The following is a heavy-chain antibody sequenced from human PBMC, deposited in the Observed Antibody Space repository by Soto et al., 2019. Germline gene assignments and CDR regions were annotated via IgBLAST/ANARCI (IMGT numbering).Heavy chain of an antibody. D-gene: IGHD2-15*01. J-gene: IGHJ6*01. CDR2: IYISVST. CDR3: GRDCSAGGCYADNG. CDR1: GESISSYY. Sequence: SETLSLTCTVSGESISSYYWSWIRQPAGKGLEWIGRIYISVSTDYNPSLKSRVSMAVDRSKNQFSLRLTSVTAADTAEHYCGRDCSAGGCYADNG. V-gene: IGHV4-4*07.